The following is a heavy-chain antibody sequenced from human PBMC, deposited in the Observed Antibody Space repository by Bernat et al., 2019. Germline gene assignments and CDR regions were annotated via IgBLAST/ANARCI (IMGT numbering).Heavy chain of an antibody. Sequence: EVQLVESGGGLVQPGGSLRLSCAASEFTFGSYWMSWVRQAPGKGLEWVANIKQDGSEKYYVDSVRGRFTISRDNAKSSLYLQMNSLRAEDTAVYYCARPRGTGSFFDHWGQGSLVTVSS. CDR2: IKQDGSEK. CDR3: ARPRGTGSFFDH. J-gene: IGHJ4*02. V-gene: IGHV3-7*03. D-gene: IGHD1-26*01. CDR1: EFTFGSYW.